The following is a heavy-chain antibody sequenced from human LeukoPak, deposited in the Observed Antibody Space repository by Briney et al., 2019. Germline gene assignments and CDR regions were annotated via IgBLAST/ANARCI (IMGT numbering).Heavy chain of an antibody. J-gene: IGHJ4*02. Sequence: SETLSLTCTVSGASISTNNYYWSWIRQPPGKGLEWIGYIYYSGSTNYNPSLKSRVTISVDTSKNQFSLKLSSVTAADTAVYYCARRLGGSYHWGLDYWGQGTLVTVSS. D-gene: IGHD1-26*01. CDR3: ARRLGGSYHWGLDY. CDR1: GASISTNNYY. V-gene: IGHV4-61*05. CDR2: IYYSGST.